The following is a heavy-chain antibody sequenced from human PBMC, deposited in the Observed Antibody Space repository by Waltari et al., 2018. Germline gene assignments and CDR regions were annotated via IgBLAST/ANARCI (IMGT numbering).Heavy chain of an antibody. D-gene: IGHD1-20*01. CDR3: ANPGLYNWNYVDY. CDR2: ISGSGGST. CDR1: GFTFSSYA. V-gene: IGHV3-23*01. J-gene: IGHJ4*02. Sequence: EVQLLESGGGLVQPGGSLRLSCAASGFTFSSYAMRWVRQAPGKGLEWVSAISGSGGSTYYADSVKGRFTISRDNSKNTLYLQMNSLRAEDTAVYYCANPGLYNWNYVDYWGQGTLVTVSS.